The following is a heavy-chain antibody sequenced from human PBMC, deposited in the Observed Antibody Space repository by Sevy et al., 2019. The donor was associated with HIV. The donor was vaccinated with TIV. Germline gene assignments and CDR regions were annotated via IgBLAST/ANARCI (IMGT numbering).Heavy chain of an antibody. Sequence: GGSLRLACAGSGFTFGGYMMNWVRQAPGRGLEWVARDSRNGGTPKYGDSAKGRFTISRDNSKNTVYLQLKELRAEDTALYYCVKEGRDDFNPYLDFWGQGILVTVSS. J-gene: IGHJ4*02. CDR3: VKEGRDDFNPYLDF. CDR1: GFTFGGYM. D-gene: IGHD3-10*01. CDR2: DSRNGGTP. V-gene: IGHV3-23*01.